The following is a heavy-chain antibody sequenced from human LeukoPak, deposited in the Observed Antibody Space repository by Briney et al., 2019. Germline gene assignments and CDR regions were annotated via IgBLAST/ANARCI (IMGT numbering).Heavy chain of an antibody. CDR3: ARDRATPGWGNWYFDL. J-gene: IGHJ2*01. CDR1: GFTFSSYS. Sequence: GGSLRLSCAASGFTFSSYSMNWVRQAPGKGLEWVSSIGSSGSYIYYADSLKGRFTISRDNAENSLYLQMNSLKAEDTAVYFCARDRATPGWGNWYFDLWGRGTLVTVSS. CDR2: IGSSGSYI. D-gene: IGHD6-19*01. V-gene: IGHV3-21*01.